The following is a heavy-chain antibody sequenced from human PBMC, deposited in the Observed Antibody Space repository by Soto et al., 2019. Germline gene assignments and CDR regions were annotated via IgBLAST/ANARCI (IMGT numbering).Heavy chain of an antibody. V-gene: IGHV1-18*01. CDR1: GYTFTSYG. D-gene: IGHD2-21*02. CDR2: ISAYNGNT. Sequence: ASVKVSCKASGYTFTSYGISWVRQAPGQGLEWMGWISAYNGNTNYAQKLQGRVTMTTDTSTSTAYMELRSLRSDDTAVYYCARDQKVLVTATILYYYYYGMDVWGQGTTVTVAS. CDR3: ARDQKVLVTATILYYYYYGMDV. J-gene: IGHJ6*02.